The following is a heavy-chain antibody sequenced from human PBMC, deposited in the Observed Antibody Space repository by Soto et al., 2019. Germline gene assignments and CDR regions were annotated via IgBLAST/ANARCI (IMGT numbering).Heavy chain of an antibody. D-gene: IGHD3-16*02. CDR3: TRHLYDYVSGSYRH. Sequence: QVQLVQSGAEVKETGSSVKVSCKSSGYIVKNYAVTWLRQAPGQGLEWMGGIIPVFGTPDYSQKFRGRVTITADESTSTVYMELRSLTSEDTAVYYCTRHLYDYVSGSYRHWGQGTLVTVSS. CDR2: IIPVFGTP. J-gene: IGHJ4*02. V-gene: IGHV1-69*01. CDR1: GYIVKNYA.